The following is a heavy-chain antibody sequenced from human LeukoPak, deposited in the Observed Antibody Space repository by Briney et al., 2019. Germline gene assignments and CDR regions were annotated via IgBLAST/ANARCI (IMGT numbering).Heavy chain of an antibody. CDR2: IKQDGSEK. CDR1: GFIFSSYW. Sequence: GGSLRLSCAASGFIFSSYWMNWVRQAPGKGLAWVANIKQDGSEKYYVDSVKGRFTISRDNARNSLYLQMNSLRAEDTAIFYCARVNPLMAPGAFDIWGQGIMVVVSS. D-gene: IGHD2-8*01. J-gene: IGHJ3*02. CDR3: ARVNPLMAPGAFDI. V-gene: IGHV3-7*01.